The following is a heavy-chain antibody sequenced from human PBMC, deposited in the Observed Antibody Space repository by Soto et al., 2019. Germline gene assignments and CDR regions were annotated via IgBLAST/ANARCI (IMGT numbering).Heavy chain of an antibody. CDR1: GFTFRTYA. D-gene: IGHD2-2*01. V-gene: IGHV3-23*01. CDR2: IRGSGGSP. Sequence: VGSLRLSCAASGFTFRTYAMSWVRQAPGKGLEWVSVIRGSGGSPYYADSVKGRFIISRDNSKNTLYLQMNSLRPEDTAVYYCAKDEDIVVVPAALDVWGQGTTVTVSS. CDR3: AKDEDIVVVPAALDV. J-gene: IGHJ6*02.